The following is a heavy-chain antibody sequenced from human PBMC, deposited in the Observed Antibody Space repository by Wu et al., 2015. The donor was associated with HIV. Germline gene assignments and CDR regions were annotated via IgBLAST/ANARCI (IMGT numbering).Heavy chain of an antibody. V-gene: IGHV1-46*02. CDR3: ARAHLDIVEVRAAPEDTGYFNY. J-gene: IGHJ4*02. CDR1: GYTFNRYY. D-gene: IGHD2-15*01. CDR2: IKPSGGST. Sequence: QVQLVQSGAEVRKPGASVKVSCKASGYTFNRYYIHWVRQAPGQGLEWMGIIKPSGGSTGYAEKFQGRVTMTRDTSTSTVYMELSSLRSDDTAVYYCARAHLDIVEVRAAPEDTGYFNYWGQGTLVTVSS.